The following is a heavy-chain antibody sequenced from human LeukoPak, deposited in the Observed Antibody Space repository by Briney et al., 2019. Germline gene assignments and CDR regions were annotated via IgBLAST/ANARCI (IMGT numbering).Heavy chain of an antibody. V-gene: IGHV4-39*07. D-gene: IGHD6-13*01. CDR3: AREQYSSDWYGHDS. CDR2: IYYTGTT. CDR1: GGSISNTNYY. J-gene: IGHJ4*02. Sequence: SETLSLTCTVSGGSISNTNYYWAWIRQPPGRGLEWIGSIYYTGTTFDNPSLKSRVTLSVDTSKNQFSLRLTSVTAADTAFYYCAREQYSSDWYGHDSWGQGTLVTVSS.